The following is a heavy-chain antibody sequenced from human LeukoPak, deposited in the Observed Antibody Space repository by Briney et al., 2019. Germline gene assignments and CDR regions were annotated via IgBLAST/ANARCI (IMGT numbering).Heavy chain of an antibody. CDR1: GYTFTGYY. J-gene: IGHJ4*02. CDR3: ARETDYGDYPDYFDY. Sequence: ASVKVSCKASGYTFTGYYMHWVRQAPGQGLEWMGLINPNSSGTNYAQKFQGRVTMTRDTSISTAYMELSRLRSDDTAVDYCARETDYGDYPDYFDYWGQGTLVTVSS. D-gene: IGHD4-17*01. V-gene: IGHV1-2*02. CDR2: INPNSSGT.